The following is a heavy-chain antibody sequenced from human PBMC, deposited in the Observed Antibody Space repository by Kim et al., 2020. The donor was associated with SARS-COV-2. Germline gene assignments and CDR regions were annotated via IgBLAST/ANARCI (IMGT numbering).Heavy chain of an antibody. CDR1: GGSISSYY. J-gene: IGHJ5*02. CDR2: IYYSGST. Sequence: SETLSLTCTVSGGSISSYYWSWIRQPPGKGLEWIGYIYYSGSTNYNPSLKSRVTISVDTSKNQFSLKLSSVTAADTAVYYCARGDSAGRWFDPWGQGTLVTVSS. CDR3: ARGDSAGRWFDP. V-gene: IGHV4-59*01. D-gene: IGHD2-15*01.